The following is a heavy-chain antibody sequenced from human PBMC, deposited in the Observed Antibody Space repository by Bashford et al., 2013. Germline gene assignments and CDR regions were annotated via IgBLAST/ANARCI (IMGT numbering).Heavy chain of an antibody. CDR1: GGSISSSSYY. J-gene: IGHJ4*02. D-gene: IGHD6-13*01. Sequence: SETLSLTCTVSGGSISSSSYYWGWIRQPPGKGLEWIGSIYYSGSTYYNPSLKSRVTISVDTSKNQFSLKLSSVTAADTAVYYCARDSGGSWQGKFDYWGQGTLVTVSS. CDR3: ARDSGGSWQGKFDY. CDR2: IYYSGST. V-gene: IGHV4-39*07.